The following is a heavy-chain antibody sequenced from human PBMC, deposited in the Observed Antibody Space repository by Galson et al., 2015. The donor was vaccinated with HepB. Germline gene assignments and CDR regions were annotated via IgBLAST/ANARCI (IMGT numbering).Heavy chain of an antibody. J-gene: IGHJ6*02. CDR2: IKSKTDGGTT. Sequence: SLRLSCAASGFTFSNAWMSWVRQAPGKGLEWVGRIKSKTDGGTTDYAAPVKGRFTISGDDSKNTLYLQMNSLKTEDTAVYYCTTMYSWFAPVLRFLEWGSGYGMDVWGQGTTVTVSS. D-gene: IGHD3-3*01. V-gene: IGHV3-15*01. CDR1: GFTFSNAW. CDR3: TTMYSWFAPVLRFLEWGSGYGMDV.